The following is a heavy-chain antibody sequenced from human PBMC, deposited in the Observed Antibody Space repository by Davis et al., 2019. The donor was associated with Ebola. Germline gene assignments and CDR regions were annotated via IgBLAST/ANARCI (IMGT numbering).Heavy chain of an antibody. J-gene: IGHJ2*01. Sequence: PGGSLRLSCAASGFTFSSNSMNWVRQAPGKGLEWVSFISSSSNYIYYADSVKGRFTVSRDNAKNSLYLQMNSLRAEDTAVYYCVRDPALVVTGGGWFFGLWDRGTLVTVSS. D-gene: IGHD2-21*02. CDR2: ISSSSNYI. CDR3: VRDPALVVTGGGWFFGL. V-gene: IGHV3-21*01. CDR1: GFTFSSNS.